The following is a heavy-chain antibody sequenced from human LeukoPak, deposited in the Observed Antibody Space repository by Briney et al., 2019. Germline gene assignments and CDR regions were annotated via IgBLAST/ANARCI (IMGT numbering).Heavy chain of an antibody. V-gene: IGHV3-48*03. D-gene: IGHD1-26*01. CDR3: ARDPGSYGFDC. J-gene: IGHJ4*02. CDR1: GFTFSYYE. CDR2: ISSSGSTI. Sequence: PGGSLRLSCAASGFTFSYYEMNWVRQAPGKGLGWVSYISSSGSTIYYADSVKGRFTISRDNAKNSLYLQMNSLRAEDTAVYYCARDPGSYGFDCWGQGTLVTVSS.